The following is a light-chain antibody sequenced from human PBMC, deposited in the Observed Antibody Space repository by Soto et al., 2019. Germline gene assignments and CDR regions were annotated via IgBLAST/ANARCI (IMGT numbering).Light chain of an antibody. Sequence: DIQMTQSPSTVSASVGDRVTITCRASQSIRSWLAWYQQKPGQAPKLLIYKASTLETGVPSRFSGTGSGTEFTLTIRSLQPDDFATYYCQHYTIDSRTFGQGTRWIS. V-gene: IGKV1-5*03. CDR3: QHYTIDSRT. CDR2: KAS. CDR1: QSIRSW. J-gene: IGKJ1*01.